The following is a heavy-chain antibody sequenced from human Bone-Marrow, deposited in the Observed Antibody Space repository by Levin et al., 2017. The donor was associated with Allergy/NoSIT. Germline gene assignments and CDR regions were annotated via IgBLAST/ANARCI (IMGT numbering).Heavy chain of an antibody. V-gene: IGHV1-8*01. D-gene: IGHD3-3*01. CDR2: MNPNSGNT. J-gene: IGHJ6*02. CDR1: GYTFTSYD. CDR3: ARGPAYYDFWSGYLGSPHYYYDGMDV. Sequence: ASVKVSCKASGYTFTSYDINWVRQATGQGLEWMGWMNPNSGNTGYAQKFQGRVTMTRNTSISTAYMELSSLRSEDTAVYYCARGPAYYDFWSGYLGSPHYYYDGMDVWGQGTTVTVSS.